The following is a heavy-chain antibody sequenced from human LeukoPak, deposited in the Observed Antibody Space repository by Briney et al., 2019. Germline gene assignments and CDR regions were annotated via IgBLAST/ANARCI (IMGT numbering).Heavy chain of an antibody. Sequence: PSETLSLTCTVSGGSISSGSYYWSWIRQPAGKGLEWIGRIYSSGSTNYNSSLKSRVTISLDTSKTQFSLKLSSVTAADTAVYYCARGFYYGSGFYFDYWGQGTLVTVSS. V-gene: IGHV4-61*02. J-gene: IGHJ4*02. CDR1: GGSISSGSYY. D-gene: IGHD3-10*01. CDR2: IYSSGST. CDR3: ARGFYYGSGFYFDY.